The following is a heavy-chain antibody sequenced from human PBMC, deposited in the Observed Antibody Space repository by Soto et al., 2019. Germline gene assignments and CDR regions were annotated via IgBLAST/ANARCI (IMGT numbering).Heavy chain of an antibody. CDR2: IIPIFGTA. J-gene: IGHJ5*02. CDR1: GGTFSSYA. Sequence: QVQLVQSGAEVKKPGSSVKVSCKASGGTFSSYAISWVRQAPGQGLEWMGGIIPIFGTANYAQKFQGRVTITADKSEGTAYMELSSVRSEDTAVYYCARDRGYCSSTSCFGNWFGPWGQGTLVTVSS. D-gene: IGHD2-2*01. CDR3: ARDRGYCSSTSCFGNWFGP. V-gene: IGHV1-69*06.